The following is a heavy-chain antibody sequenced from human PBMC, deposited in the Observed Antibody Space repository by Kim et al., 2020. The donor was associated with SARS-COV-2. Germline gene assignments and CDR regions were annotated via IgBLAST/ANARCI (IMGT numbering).Heavy chain of an antibody. CDR2: ISAYNGNT. CDR1: GYTFTSYG. CDR3: AREDSSGWYAPAGDYYYYGTDV. V-gene: IGHV1-18*01. D-gene: IGHD6-19*01. Sequence: ASVKVSCKASGYTFTSYGISWVRQAPGQGLEWMGWISAYNGNTNYAQKLQGRVTMTTDTSTSTAYMELRSLRSDDTAVYYCAREDSSGWYAPAGDYYYYGTDVWGEGTTVTVSS. J-gene: IGHJ6*04.